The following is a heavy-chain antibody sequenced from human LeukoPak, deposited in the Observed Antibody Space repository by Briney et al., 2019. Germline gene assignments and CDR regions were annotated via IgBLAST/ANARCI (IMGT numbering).Heavy chain of an antibody. CDR1: GFTFSSYG. CDR2: ISGSGGST. CDR3: AKDWQQLVSRDAFDI. J-gene: IGHJ3*02. D-gene: IGHD6-13*01. V-gene: IGHV3-23*01. Sequence: GGSLRLSCAASGFTFSSYGMSWVRQAPGKGLEGVSAISGSGGSTYYADSVKGRFTISRDNSKNTLYLQMNSLRAEDTAVYYCAKDWQQLVSRDAFDIWGQGTMVTVSS.